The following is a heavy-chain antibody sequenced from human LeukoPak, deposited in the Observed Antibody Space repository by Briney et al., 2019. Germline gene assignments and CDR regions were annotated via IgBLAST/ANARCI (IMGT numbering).Heavy chain of an antibody. Sequence: GGSLRLSCEASGFTFGSFDMSWVRQAPGKGLEWLSGISASGHYIYNADSVKGRFSISRDNSKNTLYIEMNSLRAEDTAVYYCARDGSRGDYQFYFYMDVWGKGTTVTVSS. CDR1: GFTFGSFD. V-gene: IGHV3-23*01. CDR2: ISASGHYI. J-gene: IGHJ6*03. D-gene: IGHD2-2*01. CDR3: ARDGSRGDYQFYFYMDV.